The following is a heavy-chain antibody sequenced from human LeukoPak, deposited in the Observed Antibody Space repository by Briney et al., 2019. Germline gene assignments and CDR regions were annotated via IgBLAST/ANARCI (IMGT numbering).Heavy chain of an antibody. J-gene: IGHJ6*03. V-gene: IGHV4-61*09. CDR2: IYTSGST. D-gene: IGHD2-2*01. CDR1: GGSISSGSYY. Sequence: SETLSLTCTVSGGSISSGSYYWSWIRQPAGKGLEWIGHIYTSGSTNYNPSLKSRVTISVDTSKNQFSLKLSSVTAADTAVYYCAAGPGYCSSTSCYSPLYYYYYMDVWGKGTTATVSS. CDR3: AAGPGYCSSTSCYSPLYYYYYMDV.